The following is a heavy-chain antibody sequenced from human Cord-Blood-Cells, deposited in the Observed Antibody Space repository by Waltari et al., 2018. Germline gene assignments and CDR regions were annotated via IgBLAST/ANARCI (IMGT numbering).Heavy chain of an antibody. CDR3: ARKGYFDY. J-gene: IGHJ4*02. Sequence: EVQLVESGGGLVKHGGSLILPCAASGFHFCSDSMTWVSQAPGKGLEWVSSISSSSSYIYYADSVKGRFTISRDNAKNSLYLQMNSLRAEDTAVYYCARKGYFDYWGQGTLVTVSS. V-gene: IGHV3-21*01. CDR1: GFHFCSDS. CDR2: ISSSSSYI.